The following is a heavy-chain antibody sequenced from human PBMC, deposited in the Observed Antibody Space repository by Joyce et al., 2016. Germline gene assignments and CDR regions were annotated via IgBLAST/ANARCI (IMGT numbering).Heavy chain of an antibody. J-gene: IGHJ3*02. D-gene: IGHD3-10*01. Sequence: EVQLLESGGGLVQPGGSLRLSCAASGLTFRTYAMSWVRQAPGKGLEWVSVISGICGDTFYADSVKCRFTSTRDNSKNTLYLQMSSLRAEDTAVYFCAKWMGGSGTYPDAVDIWGQGTMVTVSS. CDR2: ISGICGDT. CDR1: GLTFRTYA. V-gene: IGHV3-23*01. CDR3: AKWMGGSGTYPDAVDI.